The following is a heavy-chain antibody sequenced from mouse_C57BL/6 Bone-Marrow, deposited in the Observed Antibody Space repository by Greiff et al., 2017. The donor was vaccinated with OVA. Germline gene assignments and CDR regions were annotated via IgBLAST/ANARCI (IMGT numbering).Heavy chain of an antibody. CDR1: GFTFSSYA. J-gene: IGHJ1*03. Sequence: EVQLVESGGGLVKPGGSLKLSCAASGFTFSSYAMSWVRQTPDKRLEWVATISDGGSYTYYPDNVKGRFTISRDNAKNNLYLQMSHLKSEDTAMYYCARDGGIYYGSSSYFDVWGTGTTVTVSS. CDR3: ARDGGIYYGSSSYFDV. D-gene: IGHD1-1*01. CDR2: ISDGGSYT. V-gene: IGHV5-4*01.